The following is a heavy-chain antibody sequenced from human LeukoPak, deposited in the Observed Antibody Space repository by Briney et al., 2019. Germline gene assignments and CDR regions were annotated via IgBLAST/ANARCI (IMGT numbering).Heavy chain of an antibody. V-gene: IGHV3-23*01. CDR1: GFTFSSYA. D-gene: IGHD2-15*01. CDR2: ISGSGGST. Sequence: GGSLRLSCAASGFTFSSYAMSWVRQAPGKGLEWVSAISGSGGSTYYADSVKGRFTISRDNSKNTLYLQMNSLRAEDTAVYYCAKWGWDIVVVVAATPNYYGMDVWGQGPTVTVTS. CDR3: AKWGWDIVVVVAATPNYYGMDV. J-gene: IGHJ6*02.